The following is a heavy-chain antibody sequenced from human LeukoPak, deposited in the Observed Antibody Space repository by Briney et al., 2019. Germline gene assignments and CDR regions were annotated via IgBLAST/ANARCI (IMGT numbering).Heavy chain of an antibody. D-gene: IGHD1-1*01. CDR3: GTDDTSPKHMDV. CDR1: GFTFPMHN. J-gene: IGHJ6*03. Sequence: GASVKVSCRASGFTFPMHNFTWVRQAPGQGLEWVGWISGGNTNYAQKFQGRLIMTTDSSTGTGYMELRSLRSDDTAVYYCGTDDTSPKHMDVWGRGTSVTVSS. V-gene: IGHV1-18*01. CDR2: ISGGNT.